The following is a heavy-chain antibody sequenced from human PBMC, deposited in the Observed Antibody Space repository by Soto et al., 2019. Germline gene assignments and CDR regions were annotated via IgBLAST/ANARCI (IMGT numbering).Heavy chain of an antibody. J-gene: IGHJ4*02. Sequence: ASVKVSCKASGFTFTSSAFQWVRQARGQRLEWIGWIAVGSGYTNYAQRFQDRVTLTRDMSTATTYMELSRLTSEDTAIYYCAADATAWQQMVPSDYWGQGTLVTVSS. CDR3: AADATAWQQMVPSDY. CDR2: IAVGSGYT. CDR1: GFTFTSSA. V-gene: IGHV1-58*01. D-gene: IGHD2-8*01.